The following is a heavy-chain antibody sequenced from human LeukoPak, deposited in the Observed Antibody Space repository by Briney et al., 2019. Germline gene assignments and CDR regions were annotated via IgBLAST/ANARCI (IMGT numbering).Heavy chain of an antibody. Sequence: GGSLRLSCAASGVTFSNYYISWIRQAPGKGLERVSYISSSDSTINYADSVKGRFTNSRDNAKNSLSLRMNSLRAEDTAVYYCARESPLMCFDYWGQGTLVTVSP. V-gene: IGHV3-11*04. J-gene: IGHJ4*02. CDR2: ISSSDSTI. CDR1: GVTFSNYY. CDR3: ARESPLMCFDY.